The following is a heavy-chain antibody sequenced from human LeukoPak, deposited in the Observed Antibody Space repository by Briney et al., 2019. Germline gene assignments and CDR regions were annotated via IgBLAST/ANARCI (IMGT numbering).Heavy chain of an antibody. Sequence: GASVKVSCKASGGTFSSYAISWVRQAPGQGLEWMGGIIPIFGTANYAQKFQGRVTITADKSTSTAYMELSSLRSEDTAVYYCARDRSIAAAASWFDPWGQGTLVTVSS. CDR3: ARDRSIAAAASWFDP. V-gene: IGHV1-69*06. CDR1: GGTFSSYA. CDR2: IIPIFGTA. J-gene: IGHJ5*02. D-gene: IGHD6-13*01.